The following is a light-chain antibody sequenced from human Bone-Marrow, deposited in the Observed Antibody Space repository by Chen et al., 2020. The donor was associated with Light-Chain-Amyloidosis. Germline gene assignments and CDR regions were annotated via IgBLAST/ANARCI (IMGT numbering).Light chain of an antibody. V-gene: IGKV4-1*01. CDR3: QHYYNIPYT. CDR2: WAS. J-gene: IGKJ2*01. Sequence: DIAMTQSPDSLAVSLGERATINCKSSQSILYSSNNRNYLAWYQQKPGQPPKLLIYWASTRESGVPDRFSGSGSGTDFTLTISSLQAEDVAVYYCQHYYNIPYTFGQGTKLEIK. CDR1: QSILYSSNNRNY.